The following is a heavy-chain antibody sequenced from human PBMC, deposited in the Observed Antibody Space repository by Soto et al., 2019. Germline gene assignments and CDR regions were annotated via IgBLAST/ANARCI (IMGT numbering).Heavy chain of an antibody. Sequence: EVQLVESGGGLVQPGGSLRLSCAASGFTFSRYWMHWVRQAPGKGLVWVSRINSDGSSTSYADSVKGRFTISRDNAKNTLYLQMNSLRAEDTAVYYCARGARAAAGTTTLALWGQGTLVTVSS. D-gene: IGHD6-13*01. V-gene: IGHV3-74*01. CDR2: INSDGSST. CDR1: GFTFSRYW. J-gene: IGHJ5*02. CDR3: ARGARAAAGTTTLAL.